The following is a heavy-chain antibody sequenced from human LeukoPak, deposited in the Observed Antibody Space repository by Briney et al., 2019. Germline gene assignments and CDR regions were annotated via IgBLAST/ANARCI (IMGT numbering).Heavy chain of an antibody. Sequence: GGSLRLSCAASGFTFSSYSMNWVRQAPGKGLEWVSYISSSSSTIYYADSVKGRFTISRDNAKNSLYLQMNSLRAEDTAVYYCARHKTGGYFDYWGQGTLVTVSS. CDR3: ARHKTGGYFDY. CDR1: GFTFSSYS. V-gene: IGHV3-48*04. D-gene: IGHD1-14*01. J-gene: IGHJ4*02. CDR2: ISSSSSTI.